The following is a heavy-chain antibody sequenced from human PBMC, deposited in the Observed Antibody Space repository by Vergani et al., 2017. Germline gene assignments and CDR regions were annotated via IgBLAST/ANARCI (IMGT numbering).Heavy chain of an antibody. CDR2: IIPILGIA. CDR1: GGTFSSYT. V-gene: IGHV1-69*08. Sequence: QVQLVQSGAEVKKPGSSVKVSCKASGGTFSSYTISWVRQAPGQGLEWMGWIIPILGIANYAQKFQGRVTITADKSTSTAYMELSSLRSEDTAVYYCARDGGVVVAATYYYGMDVWGQGTTVTVSS. J-gene: IGHJ6*02. D-gene: IGHD2-15*01. CDR3: ARDGGVVVAATYYYGMDV.